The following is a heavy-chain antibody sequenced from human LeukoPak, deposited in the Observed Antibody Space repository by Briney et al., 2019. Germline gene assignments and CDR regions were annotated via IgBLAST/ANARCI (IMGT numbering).Heavy chain of an antibody. V-gene: IGHV4-59*08. CDR2: IYYSGST. J-gene: IGHJ4*02. CDR1: GGSFSGYY. Sequence: SETLSLTCAVYGGSFSGYYWSWIRQPPGKGLEWIGYIYYSGSTNYNPSLKSRVTISVDTSKNQFSLKLSSVTAADTAVYYCARQVYYYDSSGYFDYWGQGTLVTVSS. CDR3: ARQVYYYDSSGYFDY. D-gene: IGHD3-22*01.